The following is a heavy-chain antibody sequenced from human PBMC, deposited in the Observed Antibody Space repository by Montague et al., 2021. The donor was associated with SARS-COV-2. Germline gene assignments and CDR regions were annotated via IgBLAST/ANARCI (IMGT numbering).Heavy chain of an antibody. CDR1: GGSISSDNW. D-gene: IGHD1-26*01. Sequence: SETLSLTCTVSGGSISSDNWWTWVRQPPGKGLEWIGDIFHSGTTNYNPSPKSRLTISVDKSKNQISLKLISVTAADTAMYYCALPLGGARFDPWGQGTLVTVSS. J-gene: IGHJ5*02. V-gene: IGHV4-4*02. CDR2: IFHSGTT. CDR3: ALPLGGARFDP.